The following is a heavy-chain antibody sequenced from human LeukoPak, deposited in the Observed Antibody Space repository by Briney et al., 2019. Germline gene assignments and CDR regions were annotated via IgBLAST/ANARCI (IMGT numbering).Heavy chain of an antibody. D-gene: IGHD6-6*01. J-gene: IGHJ6*02. CDR2: INHSGST. Sequence: SETLSLTCTVSGGSISSYYWSWIRQPAGKGLEWIGEINHSGSTNYNPSLKSRVTISVDTSKNQFSLKLSSVTAADTAVYYCARGMPSSYYYGMDVWGQGTTVTVSS. V-gene: IGHV4-34*01. CDR3: ARGMPSSYYYGMDV. CDR1: GGSISSYY.